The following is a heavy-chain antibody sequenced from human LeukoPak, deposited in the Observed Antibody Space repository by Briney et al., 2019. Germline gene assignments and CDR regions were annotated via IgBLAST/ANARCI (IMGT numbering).Heavy chain of an antibody. CDR1: GLTVSRNY. D-gene: IGHD2-21*01. V-gene: IGHV3-53*01. Sequence: GGSLRLSCAASGLTVSRNYMSWVRQAPGKGLEWVSIIYDDGRTFYAGSVKGRFTISRDDPKNTLYLQMNSLRAEDTAVYYCAKNGFAASGSEFPGDHWGQGTLVTVSS. CDR2: IYDDGRT. CDR3: AKNGFAASGSEFPGDH. J-gene: IGHJ4*02.